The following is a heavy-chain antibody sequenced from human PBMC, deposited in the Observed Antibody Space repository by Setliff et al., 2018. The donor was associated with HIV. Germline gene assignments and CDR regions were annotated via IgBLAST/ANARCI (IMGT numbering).Heavy chain of an antibody. CDR2: IYDNEKT. J-gene: IGHJ4*02. CDR1: GGVSGGDMGVHD. D-gene: IGHD1-1*01. V-gene: IGHV4-61*08. Sequence: SETLSLTCSVSGGVSGGDMGVHDWSWIRQPPGKGLEWIGYIYDNEKTFYNPSLKSRVTITVDTSKNQISLQLTSVTAEDTAVYYCARGGYPHGSHHYWGQGTLVTVSS. CDR3: ARGGYPHGSHHY.